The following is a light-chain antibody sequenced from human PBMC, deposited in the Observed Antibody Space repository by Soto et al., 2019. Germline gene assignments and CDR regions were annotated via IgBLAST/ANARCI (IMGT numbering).Light chain of an antibody. CDR3: QQTYTTPWT. Sequence: DIQMTQSPSSLSASVGDRVTTTCRASQSISIYLNWYQHKPGKAPKLLIYAAFSLQSGVPSRFSGSGSGTDFTLTISSLQPEDFATYYCQQTYTTPWTFGQGTEVEIK. CDR1: QSISIY. J-gene: IGKJ1*01. V-gene: IGKV1-39*01. CDR2: AAF.